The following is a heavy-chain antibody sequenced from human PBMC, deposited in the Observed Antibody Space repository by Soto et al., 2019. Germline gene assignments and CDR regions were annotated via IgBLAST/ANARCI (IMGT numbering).Heavy chain of an antibody. Sequence: KQSQTLPLTCAISGDSVSSNSAAWNWIRQSPSRGLEWLGRTYYRSKWYNDYAVSVKSRITINPDTSKNQFSLQLNSVTPEDTAVYYCARSYCSGGSCYFDYWGQGTLVTVSS. J-gene: IGHJ4*02. V-gene: IGHV6-1*01. CDR2: TYYRSKWYN. CDR3: ARSYCSGGSCYFDY. D-gene: IGHD2-15*01. CDR1: GDSVSSNSAA.